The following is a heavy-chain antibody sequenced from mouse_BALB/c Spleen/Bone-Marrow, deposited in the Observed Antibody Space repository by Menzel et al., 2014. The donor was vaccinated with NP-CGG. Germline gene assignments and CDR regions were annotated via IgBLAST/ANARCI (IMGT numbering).Heavy chain of an antibody. Sequence: VKLMESGPGILQPSQPLSLPCSFSGFSLXTSGMGVGWIRQPSGEGLEWLADLWWDDNKYYNPSLKSRLTISKDTSSNQVFLKITSVDTADTATYYCARRVTTVSMDYWGQGTSVTVSS. J-gene: IGHJ4*01. CDR2: LWWDDNK. V-gene: IGHV8-5*01. CDR3: ARRVTTVSMDY. CDR1: GFSLXTSGMG. D-gene: IGHD1-1*01.